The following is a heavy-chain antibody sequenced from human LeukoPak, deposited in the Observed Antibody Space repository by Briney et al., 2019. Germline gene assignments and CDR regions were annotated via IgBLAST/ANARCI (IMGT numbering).Heavy chain of an antibody. J-gene: IGHJ4*02. V-gene: IGHV4-34*01. Sequence: SETLSLTCAVYGGSFSGYYWSWMRQPPGKGLEWIGEINHSGSTNYNPSLKSRVTISVDTSKNQFSLKLSSVTAADTAVYYCARGIPGRSIDYWGQGTLVTVSS. CDR1: GGSFSGYY. CDR3: ARGIPGRSIDY. CDR2: INHSGST. D-gene: IGHD3-16*02.